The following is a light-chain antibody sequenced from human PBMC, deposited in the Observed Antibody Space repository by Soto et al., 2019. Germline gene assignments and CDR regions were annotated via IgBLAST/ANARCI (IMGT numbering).Light chain of an antibody. Sequence: EIVLTQSPATLSLSPGERATLSCRASQSVSSSYLAWYQQKPGQAPRLLIYGASSRATGIPDRFSGSGSGTDFTLTISRLEPEDFAVYHCQQYHSSPPTFGQGTKVDIK. CDR2: GAS. J-gene: IGKJ1*01. V-gene: IGKV3-20*01. CDR3: QQYHSSPPT. CDR1: QSVSSSY.